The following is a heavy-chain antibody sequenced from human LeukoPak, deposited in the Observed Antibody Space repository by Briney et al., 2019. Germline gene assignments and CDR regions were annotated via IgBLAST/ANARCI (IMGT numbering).Heavy chain of an antibody. CDR3: ARDPGGSANIDY. Sequence: GRSLRLSCAASGFTFNTYAMHWVRQAPGKGLEWVAVISYDGSTKYYADSVKGRFTISRDNAKNSLFLQMNSLRAEDTAVYYCARDPGGSANIDYWGQGTLVTVSS. J-gene: IGHJ4*02. V-gene: IGHV3-30-3*01. CDR2: ISYDGSTK. CDR1: GFTFNTYA. D-gene: IGHD1-26*01.